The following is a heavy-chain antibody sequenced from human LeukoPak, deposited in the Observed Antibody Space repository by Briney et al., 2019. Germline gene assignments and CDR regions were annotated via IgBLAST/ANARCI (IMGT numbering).Heavy chain of an antibody. CDR3: ARDMKTWLQLGY. J-gene: IGHJ4*02. CDR2: IIPILGIA. V-gene: IGHV1-69*04. D-gene: IGHD5-24*01. Sequence: ASVKVSCKASGGTFSSYAISWVRQAPGQGLAWMGRIIPILGIANYAQKFQGRVTITADKSTSTAYMELSSLRSEDTAVYYCARDMKTWLQLGYWGQGTLVTVSS. CDR1: GGTFSSYA.